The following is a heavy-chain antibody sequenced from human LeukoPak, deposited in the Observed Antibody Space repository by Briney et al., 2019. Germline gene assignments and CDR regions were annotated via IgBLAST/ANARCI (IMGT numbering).Heavy chain of an antibody. CDR1: GYAFTVYY. J-gene: IGHJ4*02. CDR2: INPNSGGT. D-gene: IGHD1-26*01. Sequence: ASVTVSCMASGYAFTVYYMHWVRQAPGQGREWMGWINPNSGGTNSAQKFPGRVTMPRDKSNSTAYLALSRLRFDDTAVYYCARGAGYSQSPPDYWGQGTLVTVSS. V-gene: IGHV1-2*02. CDR3: ARGAGYSQSPPDY.